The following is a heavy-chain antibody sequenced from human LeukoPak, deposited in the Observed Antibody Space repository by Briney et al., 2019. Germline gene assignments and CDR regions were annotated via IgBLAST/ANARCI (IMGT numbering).Heavy chain of an antibody. J-gene: IGHJ4*02. CDR3: ARADSSGYGFDY. D-gene: IGHD3-22*01. V-gene: IGHV4-4*07. CDR2: FYSSGST. Sequence: SETLSLTCTVSGGSISSYYWSWIRQPAGKGLEWIGRFYSSGSTNQNPSLKSRVTMSVDTSKNQFSLKLRSVTAADTVMYYCARADSSGYGFDYWGQGTLVTVSS. CDR1: GGSISSYY.